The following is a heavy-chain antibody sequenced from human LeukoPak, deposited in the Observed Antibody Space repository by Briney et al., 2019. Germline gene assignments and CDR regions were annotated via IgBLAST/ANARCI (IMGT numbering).Heavy chain of an antibody. CDR3: ARQVVPAAPRFDP. CDR2: ISYDGSNK. V-gene: IGHV3-30-3*01. J-gene: IGHJ5*02. CDR1: GFTFGDYG. D-gene: IGHD2-2*01. Sequence: GGSLRLSCSGSGFTFGDYGLSWVRQAPGKGLEWVAVISYDGSNKYYADSVKGRFTISRDNSKNTLYLQMNSLRAEDTAVYYCARQVVPAAPRFDPWGQGTLVTVSS.